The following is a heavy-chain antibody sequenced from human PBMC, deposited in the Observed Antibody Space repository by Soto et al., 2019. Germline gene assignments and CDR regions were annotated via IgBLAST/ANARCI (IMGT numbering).Heavy chain of an antibody. CDR2: ISGSGGST. D-gene: IGHD6-19*01. J-gene: IGHJ6*03. V-gene: IGHV3-23*01. Sequence: GGSLRLSCAASGFPFSSYAMSWVRQAPGKGLEWVSAISGSGGSTYYADSVKGRFTISRDNSKNTLYLQMNSLRAEDTAVYYCAKDPNSSGYYYYYYMDVWGKGTTVTVSS. CDR3: AKDPNSSGYYYYYYMDV. CDR1: GFPFSSYA.